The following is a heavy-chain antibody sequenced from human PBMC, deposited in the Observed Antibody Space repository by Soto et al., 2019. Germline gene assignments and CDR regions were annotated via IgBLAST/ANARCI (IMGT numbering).Heavy chain of an antibody. Sequence: VHLVESGGGLEQPGGSLRLSCAASGFTFSNHDMHWVRQAPGKGLEWVSGLDSRGYTNYAASVKGRFSISGDSGKKSFHLKINNLRAEDTALYFCATERIGTDYFDNWGQGTLVTVSS. CDR1: GFTFSNHD. CDR3: ATERIGTDYFDN. V-gene: IGHV3-13*01. J-gene: IGHJ4*02. CDR2: LDSRGYT. D-gene: IGHD1-1*01.